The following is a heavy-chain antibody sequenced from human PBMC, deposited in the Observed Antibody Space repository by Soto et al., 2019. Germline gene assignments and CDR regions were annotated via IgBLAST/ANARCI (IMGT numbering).Heavy chain of an antibody. V-gene: IGHV1-8*01. D-gene: IGHD4-17*01. CDR3: AREDETNYGDYYYYYGMDV. J-gene: IGHJ6*02. CDR1: GYTFTSYD. CDR2: MNPNSGNT. Sequence: ASVKVSCKASGYTFTSYDINWVRQATGQGLEWMGWMNPNSGNTGYAQKFQGRVTMTRNTSISTAYMELSSLRSEDTAVYYCAREDETNYGDYYYYYGMDVWGQGTAVTVSS.